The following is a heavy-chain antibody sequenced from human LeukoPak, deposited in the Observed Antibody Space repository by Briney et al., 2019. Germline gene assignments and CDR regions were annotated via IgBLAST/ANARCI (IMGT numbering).Heavy chain of an antibody. CDR2: IYQGGST. Sequence: SETLSLTCAVSGGSISSGGYSWSWIRQPPGKGLEWIGYIYQGGSTDYNPSLKSRVTISVDRSKNQFSLKLSSVTAADTAVYYCARDSPDYGVDVWGQGTTVTVSS. CDR1: GGSISSGGYS. CDR3: ARDSPDYGVDV. V-gene: IGHV4-30-2*01. J-gene: IGHJ6*02.